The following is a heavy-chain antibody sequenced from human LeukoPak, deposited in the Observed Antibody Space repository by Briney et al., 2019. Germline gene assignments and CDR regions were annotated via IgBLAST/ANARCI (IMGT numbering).Heavy chain of an antibody. CDR1: GFTFSSYS. V-gene: IGHV3-48*04. J-gene: IGHJ4*02. D-gene: IGHD3-3*01. CDR3: AKDGVLSYYDFWSGYYPGPDY. CDR2: ISSSSSTI. Sequence: TGGSLRLSCAASGFTFSSYSMNWVRQAPGKGLEWVSYISSSSSTIYYADSVKGRFTISRDNAKNSLYLQMNSLRAEDTAVYYCAKDGVLSYYDFWSGYYPGPDYWGQGTLVTVSS.